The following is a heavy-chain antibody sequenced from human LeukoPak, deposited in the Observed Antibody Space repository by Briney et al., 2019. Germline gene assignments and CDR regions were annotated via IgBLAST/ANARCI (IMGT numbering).Heavy chain of an antibody. Sequence: ASVKVSCKASGYTFTSYYMHWVRQAPGQGLEWMGIINPSGGSTSYAQKFQGRVTMTRDTSISTAYMELSRLRSDDTAVYYCAREASIDDSSGYYDLNFDYWGQGTLVTVSS. V-gene: IGHV1-46*01. CDR2: INPSGGST. D-gene: IGHD3-22*01. CDR3: AREASIDDSSGYYDLNFDY. J-gene: IGHJ4*02. CDR1: GYTFTSYY.